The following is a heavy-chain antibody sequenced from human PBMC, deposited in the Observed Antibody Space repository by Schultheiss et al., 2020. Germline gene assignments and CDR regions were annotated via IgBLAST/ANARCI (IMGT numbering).Heavy chain of an antibody. CDR2: ISGNGDTT. Sequence: WGSMRLACAASGFTFSSYAMHWVRQAPGKGLEWVSSISGNGDTTFYGDSVKGRFTSSRDNSKTTHYLQMNSLRAEDTAVYYCAKDDSVVTPPYWGKGTLVTVTS. CDR1: GFTFSSYA. D-gene: IGHD2-21*02. V-gene: IGHV3-23*01. CDR3: AKDDSVVTPPY. J-gene: IGHJ4*02.